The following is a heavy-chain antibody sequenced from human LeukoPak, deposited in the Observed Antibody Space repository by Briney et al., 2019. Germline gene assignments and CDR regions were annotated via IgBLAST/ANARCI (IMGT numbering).Heavy chain of an antibody. Sequence: KVSCKASGYTFTSYGISWVRQAPGQGLEWMGGIIPIFGTANYAQKFQGRVTITADESTSTAYMELSSLRSEDAAVYYCARVDSSGYYSADYWGQGTLVTVSS. CDR1: GYTFTSYG. CDR2: IIPIFGTA. CDR3: ARVDSSGYYSADY. V-gene: IGHV1-69*01. J-gene: IGHJ4*02. D-gene: IGHD3-22*01.